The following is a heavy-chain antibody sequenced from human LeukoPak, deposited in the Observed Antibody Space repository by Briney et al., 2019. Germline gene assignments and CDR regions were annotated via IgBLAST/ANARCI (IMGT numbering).Heavy chain of an antibody. CDR2: INHSGRI. CDR1: GGSFSGYY. CDR3: ARDAVLRYFDWQPYYFDY. Sequence: PSETLSLTCAVYGGSFSGYYWSWIRQPPGKGLEWIGEINHSGRINYNPSLKSRVTISVDTSKNQFSLKLSSVTAADTAVYFCARDAVLRYFDWQPYYFDYWGQGTLVTVSS. J-gene: IGHJ4*02. D-gene: IGHD3-9*01. V-gene: IGHV4-34*01.